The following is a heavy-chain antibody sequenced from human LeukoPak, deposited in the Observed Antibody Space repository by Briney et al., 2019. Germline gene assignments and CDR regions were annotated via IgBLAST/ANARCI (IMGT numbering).Heavy chain of an antibody. CDR3: ARYIAAAAPFDY. D-gene: IGHD6-13*01. V-gene: IGHV4-39*07. CDR1: GGSISSYY. Sequence: SETLSLTCTVSGGSISSYYWSWIRQPPGKGLEWIGSIYYSGSTYYNPSLKSRVTISVDTSKNQFSLKLSSVTAADTAVYYCARYIAAAAPFDYWGQGTLVTVSS. J-gene: IGHJ4*02. CDR2: IYYSGST.